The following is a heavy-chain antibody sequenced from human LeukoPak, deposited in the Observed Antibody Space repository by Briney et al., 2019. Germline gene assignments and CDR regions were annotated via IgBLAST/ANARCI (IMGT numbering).Heavy chain of an antibody. J-gene: IGHJ6*02. CDR1: GFTFADYS. V-gene: IGHV3-7*01. D-gene: IGHD3-9*01. Sequence: PGGSLRLSCAASGFTFADYSMNWVRQAPGKGLEWVANIKQDGTEKYYVDSVKGRFTISRDNAKNSLYLQMNSLRAEDTAVYYCYAHHDILTGGYYGMDVWGQGTTVTVSS. CDR3: YAHHDILTGGYYGMDV. CDR2: IKQDGTEK.